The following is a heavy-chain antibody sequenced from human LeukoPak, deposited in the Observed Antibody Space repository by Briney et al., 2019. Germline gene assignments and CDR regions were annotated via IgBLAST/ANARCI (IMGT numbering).Heavy chain of an antibody. CDR1: EYTFTSYD. Sequence: VASVKVSCKASEYTFTSYDIHWVRQAPGQGLTWMEWMNPTTGNTGYTQNFQGGVTMTRDTSKNTAYLELRSLGSEDTAVYFCARLSQTPDYYVAGRYYHLAYWGQGTRVIVSS. CDR2: MNPTTGNT. J-gene: IGHJ4*02. CDR3: ARLSQTPDYYVAGRYYHLAY. V-gene: IGHV1-8*01. D-gene: IGHD3-10*02.